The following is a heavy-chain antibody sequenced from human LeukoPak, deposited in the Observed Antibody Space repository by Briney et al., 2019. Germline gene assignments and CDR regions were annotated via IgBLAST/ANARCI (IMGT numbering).Heavy chain of an antibody. CDR3: ARETQYNWNSDY. J-gene: IGHJ4*02. D-gene: IGHD1-1*01. V-gene: IGHV3-74*01. CDR1: GFTFSSYW. Sequence: GGSLRLSCAASGFTFSSYWTHWVRQAPGKGLVWVSRINSDGSSTSYADSVKGRFTISRDNAKNTLYLQMNSLRAEDTTVYYCARETQYNWNSDYWGQGTLVTVSS. CDR2: INSDGSST.